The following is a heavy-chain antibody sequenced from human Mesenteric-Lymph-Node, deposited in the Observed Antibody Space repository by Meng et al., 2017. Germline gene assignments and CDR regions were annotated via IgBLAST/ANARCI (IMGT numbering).Heavy chain of an antibody. CDR3: ARGALSVGFGELLVFDP. CDR1: GGTLGSYA. CDR2: IIPIFGTA. D-gene: IGHD3-10*01. V-gene: IGHV1-69*06. J-gene: IGHJ5*02. Sequence: GQLVSMGSELKKPVSSGNASCKASGGTLGSYAISWGRQAPGQGLEWMGGIIPIFGTANYAQKFQGRVTITRDTSASIVYMELSSLRSEDTAVYYCARGALSVGFGELLVFDPWGQGTLVTVSS.